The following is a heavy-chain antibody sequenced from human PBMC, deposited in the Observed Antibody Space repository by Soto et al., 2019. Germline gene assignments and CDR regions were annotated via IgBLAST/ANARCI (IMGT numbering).Heavy chain of an antibody. CDR1: GFSLTTSGVG. D-gene: IGHD3-10*01. CDR3: AHRRCSIFRGALYNWFDP. Sequence: QITLKESGPTLVKPTQTLTLTCTFSGFSLTTSGVGVGWIRQPPGKALELLALIFWDDDKRYSPSLESRLTITKDTSKNQVVLSMTNMDPVDTATYFCAHRRCSIFRGALYNWFDPWGQGSLVTVSP. V-gene: IGHV2-5*02. J-gene: IGHJ5*02. CDR2: IFWDDDK.